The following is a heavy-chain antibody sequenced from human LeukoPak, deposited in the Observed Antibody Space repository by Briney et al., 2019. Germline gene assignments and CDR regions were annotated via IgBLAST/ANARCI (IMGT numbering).Heavy chain of an antibody. Sequence: TPSLTCTVSGGSISSGGYYWSWIRQHPGKGLEWIGYIYYSGSTYYNPSLKSRVTISVDTSKNQLSLNLSSVTAADTAVYYCARMNRYSSSWYKDYWGQGTLVTVSS. CDR2: IYYSGST. J-gene: IGHJ4*02. CDR1: GGSISSGGYY. CDR3: ARMNRYSSSWYKDY. D-gene: IGHD6-13*01. V-gene: IGHV4-31*03.